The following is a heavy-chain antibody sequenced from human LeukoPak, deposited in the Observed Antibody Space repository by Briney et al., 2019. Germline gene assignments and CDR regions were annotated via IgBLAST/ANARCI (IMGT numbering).Heavy chain of an antibody. D-gene: IGHD4-23*01. CDR3: AKDGVETYGGVSFFDY. J-gene: IGHJ4*02. V-gene: IGHV3-23*01. CDR1: GFTFSSYA. Sequence: GGSLRPSCAASGFTFSSYAMTWVRQAPGKGLEWVSGISGSGGSTYYADSVKGRFTISRDNSKNTLFLQMNSLRVEDTAIYYCAKDGVETYGGVSFFDYWGQGSLVTVSS. CDR2: ISGSGGST.